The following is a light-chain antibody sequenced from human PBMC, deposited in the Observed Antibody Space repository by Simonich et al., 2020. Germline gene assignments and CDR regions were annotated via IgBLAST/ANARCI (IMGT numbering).Light chain of an antibody. Sequence: QSALTQPASVSGSPGQSITISCTGTSSDVGGYNYISWYQQPPGQAPKLMIYEVSKRPSGVFNRFSGSKSGNTASLTISGLQAEDEADYYCSSYTSSSTLVFGGGTKLTVL. CDR2: EVS. CDR3: SSYTSSSTLV. V-gene: IGLV2-14*01. J-gene: IGLJ2*01. CDR1: SSDVGGYNY.